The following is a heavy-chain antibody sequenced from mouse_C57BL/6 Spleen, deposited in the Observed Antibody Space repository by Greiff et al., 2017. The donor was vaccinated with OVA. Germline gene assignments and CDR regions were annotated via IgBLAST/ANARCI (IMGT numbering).Heavy chain of an antibody. V-gene: IGHV2-9-1*01. CDR1: GFSLTSYA. CDR2: IWTGGGT. J-gene: IGHJ1*03. D-gene: IGHD1-1*01. Sequence: VQLQESGPGLVAPSQSLSITCTVSGFSLTSYAISWVRQPPGKGLEWLGVIWTGGGTNYNSALKSRLSISKDNSKSQVFLKMNSLQTDDTARYYCARTTTVVALYGYFDVWGTGTTVTVSS. CDR3: ARTTTVVALYGYFDV.